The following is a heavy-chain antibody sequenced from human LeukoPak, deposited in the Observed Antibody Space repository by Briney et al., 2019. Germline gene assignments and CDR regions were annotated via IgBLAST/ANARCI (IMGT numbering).Heavy chain of an antibody. CDR2: IYHSGNT. J-gene: IGHJ4*02. V-gene: IGHV4-31*03. Sequence: SQTLSLTCTVSGGSISSGGYYWSWIRQHPGKGLEWIGYIYHSGNTHYNPSLKSRVTISVDTSKNQFSLKLNSVIAADTAVYYCVRGASGLTYDYGVNWGQGTLVTVSS. CDR1: GGSISSGGYY. D-gene: IGHD4-17*01. CDR3: VRGASGLTYDYGVN.